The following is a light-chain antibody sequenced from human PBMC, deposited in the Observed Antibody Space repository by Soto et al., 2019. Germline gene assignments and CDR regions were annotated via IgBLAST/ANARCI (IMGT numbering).Light chain of an antibody. CDR1: QGISNY. J-gene: IGKJ3*01. V-gene: IGKV1-27*01. Sequence: DIQMTQSPSSLSASVGDRVTITFRASQGISNYLAWYQQKPGKVPKLLIYAASTLQSGVPSRFSGSGSGTDFTLTISTLQPEAVAHYDCQKYNSAPFTFGPGTKVDIK. CDR3: QKYNSAPFT. CDR2: AAS.